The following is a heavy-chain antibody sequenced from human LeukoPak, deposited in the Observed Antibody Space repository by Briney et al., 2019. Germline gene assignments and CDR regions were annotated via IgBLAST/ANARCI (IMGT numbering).Heavy chain of an antibody. CDR1: GFTFSSYA. CDR3: AKVTPLQITMVRGVHNHDAFDI. D-gene: IGHD3-10*01. Sequence: PGGSLRLSCAASGFTFSSYAMSWVRQAPGKGLEWVSAISGSGGSTYYADSVKGRFTISRDNSKNTLYLQMNSLRAEDTAVYYCAKVTPLQITMVRGVHNHDAFDIWGQGTMVTVSS. V-gene: IGHV3-23*01. CDR2: ISGSGGST. J-gene: IGHJ3*02.